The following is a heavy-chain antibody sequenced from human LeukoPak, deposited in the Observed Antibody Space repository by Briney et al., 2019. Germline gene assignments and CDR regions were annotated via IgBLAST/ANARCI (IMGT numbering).Heavy chain of an antibody. V-gene: IGHV3-30-3*01. Sequence: GGSLRLSCAASGFILSNFVIHWVRQAPGKGLEWVAGISIDGNSRHYAESVKDRFIVSRDNSKDTVYLEMTSLTVADTSVYHCVREGYSSGLAGCFDLSGQGTMVAVAS. CDR3: VREGYSSGLAGCFDL. CDR1: GFILSNFV. CDR2: ISIDGNSR. D-gene: IGHD6-19*01. J-gene: IGHJ3*01.